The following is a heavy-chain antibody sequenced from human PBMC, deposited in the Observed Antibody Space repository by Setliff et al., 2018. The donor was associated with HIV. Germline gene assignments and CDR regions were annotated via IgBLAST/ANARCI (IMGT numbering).Heavy chain of an antibody. D-gene: IGHD3-22*01. CDR2: IYYSGST. J-gene: IGHJ4*02. V-gene: IGHV4-38-2*01. CDR1: GYSISSGYY. CDR3: ARQAIFGYYDSSGYLDY. Sequence: PSETLSLTCAVSGYSISSGYYWGWIRQPPGKGLEWIGSIYYSGSTYYNPSLQSRVTISVDTSKNLFSLRLSSVTASDTSVYYCARQAIFGYYDSSGYLDYWGQGTLVTVSS.